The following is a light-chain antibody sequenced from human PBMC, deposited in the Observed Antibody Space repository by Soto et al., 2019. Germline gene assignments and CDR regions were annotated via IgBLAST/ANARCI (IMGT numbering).Light chain of an antibody. CDR3: QYRSNCLT. V-gene: IGKV3-11*01. CDR2: DAS. J-gene: IGKJ4*01. CDR1: QSVGSY. Sequence: EIVLTQSPATLSLSPGERATLSCRASQSVGSYLAWYQQKPGQAPRLLIYDASNRATGIPARFSGSGSGTDFTITSSRLAPEYFAVYFRQYRSNCLTFGGGTKVEIK.